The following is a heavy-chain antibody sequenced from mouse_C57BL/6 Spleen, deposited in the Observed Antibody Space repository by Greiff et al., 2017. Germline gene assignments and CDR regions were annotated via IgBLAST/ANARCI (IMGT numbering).Heavy chain of an antibody. J-gene: IGHJ4*01. CDR1: GYTFTSYW. V-gene: IGHV1-50*01. D-gene: IGHD3-2*02. CDR3: ARGGTAQRVDY. Sequence: QVQLKQPGAELVKPGASVKLSCKASGYTFTSYWMQWVKQRPGQGLEWIGEIDPSDSYTNYNQKFKGKATLTVDTSSSTAYMQLSSLTSEDSAVYYCARGGTAQRVDYWGQGTSVTVSS. CDR2: IDPSDSYT.